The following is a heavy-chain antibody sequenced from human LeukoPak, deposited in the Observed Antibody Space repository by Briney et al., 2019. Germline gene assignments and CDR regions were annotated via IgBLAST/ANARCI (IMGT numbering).Heavy chain of an antibody. CDR3: ARLSIASPSTFDY. Sequence: GGSLRLSCAASGFTFSSYWMSWVCQAPGKGLEWVANIKQDGSEKYYVDSVKGRFIISRDNAKNSLYLQMNSLRAEDTAVYYCARLSIASPSTFDYWGQGTLVTVSS. J-gene: IGHJ4*02. CDR2: IKQDGSEK. CDR1: GFTFSSYW. D-gene: IGHD6-6*01. V-gene: IGHV3-7*01.